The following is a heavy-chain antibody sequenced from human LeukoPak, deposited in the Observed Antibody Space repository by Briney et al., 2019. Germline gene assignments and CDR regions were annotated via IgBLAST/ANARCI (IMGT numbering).Heavy chain of an antibody. CDR2: ISSNGA. V-gene: IGHV3-23*01. J-gene: IGHJ3*02. Sequence: PGGSLRLSCTASQFNFNKFGMTWVRQAPGKGLEWVSSISSNGAQYADSVRGRFAISRDNSKNTLYLQMNSLRVEDTAVYFCAKDPNGDYIGTFDIWGQGTMVTVSS. CDR3: AKDPNGDYIGTFDI. CDR1: QFNFNKFG. D-gene: IGHD4-17*01.